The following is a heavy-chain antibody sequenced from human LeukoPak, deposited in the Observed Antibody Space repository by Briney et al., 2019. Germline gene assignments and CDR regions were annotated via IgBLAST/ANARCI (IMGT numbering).Heavy chain of an antibody. D-gene: IGHD6-13*01. CDR1: GGSISSGGYY. CDR2: IYYSGST. V-gene: IGHV4-31*03. J-gene: IGHJ4*02. Sequence: SETLSLTCTVSGGSISSGGYYWSWLRQHPGKGLEWIGYIYYSGSTYYNPSLKSRVTISVDTSKNQFSLKLSSVTAADTAVYYCASGIAAFPVDPWGRGTLVTVSS. CDR3: ASGIAAFPVDP.